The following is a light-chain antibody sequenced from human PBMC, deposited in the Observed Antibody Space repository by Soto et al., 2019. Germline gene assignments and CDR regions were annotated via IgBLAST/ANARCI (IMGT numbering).Light chain of an antibody. V-gene: IGLV8-61*01. J-gene: IGLJ3*02. CDR1: SGSVSTSYY. CDR2: ATN. Sequence: QTVVTQEPSLSVSPGGTVTLTCGLRSGSVSTSYYPSWYQQTPGQAPRTLMYATNTRSSGVPDRFSGSILGNKAALTITGAQADDECDYYCVLYMGSGISVFGGGTKVTVL. CDR3: VLYMGSGISV.